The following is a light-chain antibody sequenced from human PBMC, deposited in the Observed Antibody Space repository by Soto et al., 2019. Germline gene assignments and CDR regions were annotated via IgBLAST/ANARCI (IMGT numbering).Light chain of an antibody. V-gene: IGKV3-11*01. Sequence: EIGLTQSPATLSLAPGDTATLSSRASQSVGRFLAWYQQKPGQGPRPLIYAGTDRATGIPGRFTGAGYGTGCTLTISSLEPEDFAIYYCQQRTDRTPLSFGGGTRVEIK. CDR3: QQRTDRTPLS. J-gene: IGKJ4*01. CDR2: AGT. CDR1: QSVGRF.